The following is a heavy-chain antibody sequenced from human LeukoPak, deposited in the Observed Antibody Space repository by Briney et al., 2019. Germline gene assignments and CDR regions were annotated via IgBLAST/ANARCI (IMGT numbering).Heavy chain of an antibody. CDR2: ITRSSSSI. Sequence: PGGSLRLSCAASGFSFSTYSMSWVRQAPGKGLEWVSVITRSSSSIYYSDSVQGRFTISRDNVKRSVYLQMNSLRAEDTGVYYCTSELYFSDGSGLWGRGTRVIVSS. CDR1: GFSFSTYS. V-gene: IGHV3-21*01. CDR3: TSELYFSDGSGL. D-gene: IGHD3-22*01. J-gene: IGHJ3*01.